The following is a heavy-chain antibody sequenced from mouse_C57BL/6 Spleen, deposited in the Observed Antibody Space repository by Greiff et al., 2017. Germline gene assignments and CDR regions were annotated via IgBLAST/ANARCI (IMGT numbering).Heavy chain of an antibody. Sequence: EVHLVESGGGLVKPGGSLKLSCEASGFTFTDYGMHWVRQAPEKGLEWVAYISSGSSTIYYADTVKGRFTISRDNAKNTLFLQMTSLRSEDTAMYYCARGYYGSSLYYFDYWGQGTTLTVSS. CDR1: GFTFTDYG. CDR3: ARGYYGSSLYYFDY. J-gene: IGHJ2*01. V-gene: IGHV5-17*01. CDR2: ISSGSSTI. D-gene: IGHD1-1*01.